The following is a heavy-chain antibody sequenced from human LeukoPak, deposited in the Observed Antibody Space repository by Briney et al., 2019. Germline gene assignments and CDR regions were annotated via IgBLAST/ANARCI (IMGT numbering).Heavy chain of an antibody. Sequence: SVKVSCKASGGTFSSYAISWVRQAPGQGLEWMGGIIPIFGTANYAQKFQGRVTITADESTSTAYMELSSLRSEDTAVYYCAVVTAISNAFDIWGQGTMVTVSS. V-gene: IGHV1-69*13. D-gene: IGHD2-21*02. CDR3: AVVTAISNAFDI. CDR1: GGTFSSYA. J-gene: IGHJ3*02. CDR2: IIPIFGTA.